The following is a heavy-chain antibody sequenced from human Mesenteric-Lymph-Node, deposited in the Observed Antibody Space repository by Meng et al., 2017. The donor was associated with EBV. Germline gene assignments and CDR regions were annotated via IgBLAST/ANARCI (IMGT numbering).Heavy chain of an antibody. CDR3: ARQYADLPQLDY. J-gene: IGHJ4*02. D-gene: IGHD4-17*01. Sequence: LELQESGPGLVKPSETLSLPCTVSGASITTNHYSWGWIRQPPGKGLEWIGSMFYTGSTYYNPSLKSRVTVSVDTSKNQFSLKLSSVTAADTAVYYCARQYADLPQLDYLGQGTLVTVSS. V-gene: IGHV4-39*01. CDR1: GASITTNHYS. CDR2: MFYTGST.